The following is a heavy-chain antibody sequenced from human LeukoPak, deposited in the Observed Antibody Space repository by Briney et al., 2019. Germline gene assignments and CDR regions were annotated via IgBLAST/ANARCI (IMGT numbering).Heavy chain of an antibody. V-gene: IGHV1-69*06. J-gene: IGHJ3*02. Sequence: SVKVSCKASGGTFSSYDISWVRQAPGQGLEWMGGIMPMFGKANYAQKFQGRVTTTADKATSTAYMELSSLRSEDTAVYYCARERTGIPPDDAFDIWGQGTMVTVSS. CDR1: GGTFSSYD. D-gene: IGHD1-14*01. CDR2: IMPMFGKA. CDR3: ARERTGIPPDDAFDI.